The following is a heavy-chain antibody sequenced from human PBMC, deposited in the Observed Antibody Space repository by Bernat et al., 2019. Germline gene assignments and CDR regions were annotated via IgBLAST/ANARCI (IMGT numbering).Heavy chain of an antibody. CDR2: IYPGDSDT. CDR3: ARQEDLVATVTGCFDY. D-gene: IGHD5-12*01. CDR1: GYSFTTHW. J-gene: IGHJ4*02. Sequence: EVQLVQSGAEVKKPGESLKISCKGSGYSFTTHWIGWVRQMPGKGLELMGIIYPGDSDTRYSPSFQGQVTISADKSINTAYLQWSSLKASDTAMYYCARQEDLVATVTGCFDYWGQGTLVTVS. V-gene: IGHV5-51*01.